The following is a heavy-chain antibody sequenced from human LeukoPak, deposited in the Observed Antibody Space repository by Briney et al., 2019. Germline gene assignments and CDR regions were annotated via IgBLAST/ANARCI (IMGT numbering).Heavy chain of an antibody. Sequence: PSETLSLTCAVSGGSFSAFFWRWIRQPPGKGLEWIGDVGHSGSADYNPSLKSRVTVSADPSKTQFSLKLTSVTAADTAVYYCATRGDYSDTSGNSYVALDIWGQGTMVTVSS. D-gene: IGHD3-22*01. CDR2: VGHSGSA. V-gene: IGHV4-34*01. CDR3: ATRGDYSDTSGNSYVALDI. CDR1: GGSFSAFF. J-gene: IGHJ3*02.